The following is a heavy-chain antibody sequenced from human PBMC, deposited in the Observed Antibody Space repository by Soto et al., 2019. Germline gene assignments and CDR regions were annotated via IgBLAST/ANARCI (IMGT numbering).Heavy chain of an antibody. CDR3: AKELSTVTIDWYFDL. CDR1: GFTFDDYA. D-gene: IGHD4-17*01. Sequence: EVQLVESGGGLVQPGRSLRLSCAASGFTFDDYARHWVRQAPGKGLEWVSGLSWNSGSIGYADSVKGRFTISRDNAKNSLYLQMNSLRAEDTALYYCAKELSTVTIDWYFDLWGRGTLGNVFS. V-gene: IGHV3-9*01. J-gene: IGHJ2*01. CDR2: LSWNSGSI.